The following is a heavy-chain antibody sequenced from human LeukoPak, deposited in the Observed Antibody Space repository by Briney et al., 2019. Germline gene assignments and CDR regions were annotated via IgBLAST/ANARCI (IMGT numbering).Heavy chain of an antibody. D-gene: IGHD2-15*01. Sequence: HPGGSLRLSCAASGFTFSSYGMHWVRQAPGKGLEWVAVISYDGSNKYYADSVKGRFTISRDNSKNTLYLQMNSLRAEDTAVYYCAKDLRGSSCYDYWGQGTLVTVSS. V-gene: IGHV3-30*18. CDR3: AKDLRGSSCYDY. CDR1: GFTFSSYG. CDR2: ISYDGSNK. J-gene: IGHJ4*02.